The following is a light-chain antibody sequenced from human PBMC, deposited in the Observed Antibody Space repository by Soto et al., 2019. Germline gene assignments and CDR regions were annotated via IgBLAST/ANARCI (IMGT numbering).Light chain of an antibody. CDR2: ETS. J-gene: IGLJ1*01. CDR3: FSFTSTNTHV. V-gene: IGLV2-23*01. Sequence: SALNQPASVSGSHGQSGTISFTGTSSDFGSYKFVSWYQHHPGTVPKVIIYETSKRPSGVSDRFSGSKSGNTASLTLSGLQAEDEADYYCFSFTSTNTHVFGSGTKV. CDR1: SSDFGSYKF.